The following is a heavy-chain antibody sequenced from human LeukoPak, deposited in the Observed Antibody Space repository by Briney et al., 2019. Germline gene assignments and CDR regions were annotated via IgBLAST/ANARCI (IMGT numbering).Heavy chain of an antibody. J-gene: IGHJ2*01. V-gene: IGHV4-38-2*02. CDR2: IHYSGST. Sequence: SETLSLTCSVSGYSISSGYYWVWIRQPPGKGLEWIGSIHYSGSTYYNPSLKSRATISVRTSKNQFSLKLSSVTAADTALYYCARYSGTYLDWYFDLWGRGTLVTVSS. CDR3: ARYSGTYLDWYFDL. CDR1: GYSISSGYY. D-gene: IGHD1-26*01.